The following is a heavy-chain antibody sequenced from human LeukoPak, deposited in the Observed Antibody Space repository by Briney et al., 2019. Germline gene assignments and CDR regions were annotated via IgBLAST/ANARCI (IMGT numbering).Heavy chain of an antibody. CDR3: ARELYDYVWGSYRAHDAFDI. CDR2: IWYDGSNK. J-gene: IGHJ3*02. V-gene: IGHV3-33*01. CDR1: GFTFSSYG. Sequence: PGRSLRLSCAASGFTFSSYGMHWVRQAPGKGLEWVAVIWYDGSNKYYADPVKGRFTISRDKSKNTLYLQMNSLRAEDTAVYYCARELYDYVWGSYRAHDAFDIWGQGTMVTVSS. D-gene: IGHD3-16*02.